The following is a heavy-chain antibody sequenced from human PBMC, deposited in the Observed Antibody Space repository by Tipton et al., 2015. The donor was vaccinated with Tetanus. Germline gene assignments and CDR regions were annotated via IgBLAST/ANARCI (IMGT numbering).Heavy chain of an antibody. CDR2: IYYSGST. Sequence: TLSLTCTVSGDSLSNGDYYWSWIRQPPGKGLESIGYIYYSGSTYYNPSLKSRATIAMDRSNTQFSLRLDSLTAADTAVYYCARAAGFLGLTHDSWGRGNLVSVSS. J-gene: IGHJ4*02. D-gene: IGHD2/OR15-2a*01. CDR1: GDSLSNGDYY. V-gene: IGHV4-30-4*01. CDR3: ARAAGFLGLTHDS.